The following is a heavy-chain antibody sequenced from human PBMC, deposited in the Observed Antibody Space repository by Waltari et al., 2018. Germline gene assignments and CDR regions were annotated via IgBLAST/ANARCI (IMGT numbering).Heavy chain of an antibody. V-gene: IGHV1-2*04. CDR3: ARGDPPTHRIQLWRYYYDGMDV. J-gene: IGHJ6*02. Sequence: AQLVQSGAEVKKPVASVKVSCKASGYTFTGYYIHSVRQGPDKGLEWLGWISPNSGGTNYAQKFQGWVTMTRDTSISTAYMELSRLRSDDTAVYYCARGDPPTHRIQLWRYYYDGMDVWGQETTVTVSS. D-gene: IGHD5-18*01. CDR2: ISPNSGGT. CDR1: GYTFTGYY.